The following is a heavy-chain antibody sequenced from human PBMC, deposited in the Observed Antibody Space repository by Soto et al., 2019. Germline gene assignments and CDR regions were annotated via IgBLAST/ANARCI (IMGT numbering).Heavy chain of an antibody. CDR3: AKERMGKTVAED. V-gene: IGHV3-23*01. D-gene: IGHD6-19*01. J-gene: IGHJ4*02. Sequence: EVQLLESGGGLVQPGGSLRLSCAASGFTFRTYAMSWVRQAPGKGLEWVSAISGSGDKTYYADSVRGLFTVSRDKAKNTLYLQMHSLRAEDTAIYYCAKERMGKTVAEDWGRGTLVTVSS. CDR1: GFTFRTYA. CDR2: ISGSGDKT.